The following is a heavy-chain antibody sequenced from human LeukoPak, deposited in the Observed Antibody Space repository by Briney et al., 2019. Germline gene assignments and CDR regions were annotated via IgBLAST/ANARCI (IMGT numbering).Heavy chain of an antibody. Sequence: GRSLRLSCRASGFTFGDYAMSWVRQAPGKGLEWVGFIRSKAYGGTTECAASVKGRFTISRDDYKSVAYLQMSSLKTEDTAVYYCTTYSGRYYGAAEYFLHWGQGTLVSVSS. D-gene: IGHD1-26*01. CDR2: IRSKAYGGTT. J-gene: IGHJ1*01. CDR1: GFTFGDYA. CDR3: TTYSGRYYGAAEYFLH. V-gene: IGHV3-49*04.